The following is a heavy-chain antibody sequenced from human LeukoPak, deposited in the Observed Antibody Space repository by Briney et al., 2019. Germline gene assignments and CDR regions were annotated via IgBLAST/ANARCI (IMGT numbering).Heavy chain of an antibody. D-gene: IGHD6-25*01. CDR2: IYNSGYT. Sequence: SETLSLTCTVSGASISPYYWSWIRQPAGKGLEWIGRIYNSGYTNYNPSLESRVTMSLDTSKNEFSLKLSSVTAADTALYYCARGNNSAWDYWGQGILVTVSS. J-gene: IGHJ4*02. CDR1: GASISPYY. V-gene: IGHV4-4*07. CDR3: ARGNNSAWDY.